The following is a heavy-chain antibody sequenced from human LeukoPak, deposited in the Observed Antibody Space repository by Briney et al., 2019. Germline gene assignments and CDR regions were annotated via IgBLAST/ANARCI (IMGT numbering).Heavy chain of an antibody. Sequence: GGSLRLSCAASGFTFSSYAMHWVRQAPGKGLEWVAVISYDGSNKYYADSVKGRFTISRDNSKNTLYLQMNSLRAEDTAVYYCARESIFGVVTATFDYWGQGTLVTVSS. V-gene: IGHV3-30-3*01. CDR1: GFTFSSYA. D-gene: IGHD3-3*01. J-gene: IGHJ4*02. CDR2: ISYDGSNK. CDR3: ARESIFGVVTATFDY.